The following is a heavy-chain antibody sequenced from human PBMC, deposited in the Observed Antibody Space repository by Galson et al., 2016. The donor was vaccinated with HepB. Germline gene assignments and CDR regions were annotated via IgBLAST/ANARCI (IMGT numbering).Heavy chain of an antibody. Sequence: ETLSLTCAVYGGSFSGYHWNWIRQPPGKGLELIGEINHSGSSNYNPSLKSRVSISVDTSKNQFSLTLSSVTAADTAVYYCARGRKYSRSSLFANGYDSWFYFWDEGSLVTVSS. CDR1: GGSFSGYH. CDR2: INHSGSS. V-gene: IGHV4-34*01. D-gene: IGHD6-6*01. J-gene: IGHJ5*01. CDR3: ARGRKYSRSSLFANGYDSWFYF.